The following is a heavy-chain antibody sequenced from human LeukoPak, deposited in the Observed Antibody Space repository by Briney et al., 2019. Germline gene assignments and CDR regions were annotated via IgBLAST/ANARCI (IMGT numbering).Heavy chain of an antibody. Sequence: PSETLSLTCTVSGGSISSYYWSWIRQPPGKGLEWIGSIYHSGSTYYNPSLKSRVTISVDTSKNQFSLKLSSVTAADTAVYYCARAPYYYDSSGYVDAFDIWGQGTMVTVSS. CDR3: ARAPYYYDSSGYVDAFDI. V-gene: IGHV4-38-2*02. D-gene: IGHD3-22*01. J-gene: IGHJ3*02. CDR1: GGSISSYY. CDR2: IYHSGST.